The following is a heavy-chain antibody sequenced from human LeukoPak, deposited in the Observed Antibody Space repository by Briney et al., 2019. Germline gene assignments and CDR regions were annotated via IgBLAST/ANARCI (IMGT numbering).Heavy chain of an antibody. CDR3: SREEKVGELLADF. CDR2: ISHRGST. J-gene: IGHJ4*02. CDR1: GGSFSDYY. D-gene: IGHD1-26*01. Sequence: SETLSLTCAVYGGSFSDYYWASLRQPPGKGPEWIAAISHRGSTDYNPSLKSRVTISVDTSKKQFSLKLSSVTAADTAVYYCSREEKVGELLADFWGQGTLVTVSS. V-gene: IGHV4-34*01.